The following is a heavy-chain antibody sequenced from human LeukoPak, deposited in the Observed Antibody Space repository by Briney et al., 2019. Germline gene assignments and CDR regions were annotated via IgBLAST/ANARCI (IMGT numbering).Heavy chain of an antibody. CDR1: GGSISSSSYY. Sequence: PSETLSLTCTVSGGSISSSSYYWGWIRQPPGRGLEWIGSIYYSGSTYYNPSLKSRVTISVDTSKNQFSLKLSSVTAADTAVYYCARGGLLWFGKRPSPFDYWGQGTLVTVSS. CDR2: IYYSGST. J-gene: IGHJ4*02. D-gene: IGHD3-10*01. CDR3: ARGGLLWFGKRPSPFDY. V-gene: IGHV4-39*07.